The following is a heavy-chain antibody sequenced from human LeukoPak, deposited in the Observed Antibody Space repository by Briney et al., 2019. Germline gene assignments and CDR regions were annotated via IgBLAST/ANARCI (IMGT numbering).Heavy chain of an antibody. V-gene: IGHV4-39*01. Sequence: SETLSLTCTVSGGSISSSSYYWGWIRQPPGKGLEWIGSIYYSGSTYYNPSLKSRVTISVDTSKNQFSLKLSSVTAADTAVYYCARLGAGPTYYDFWSGYSSFYFDYWGQGTLVTVPS. CDR1: GGSISSSSYY. J-gene: IGHJ4*02. D-gene: IGHD3-3*01. CDR3: ARLGAGPTYYDFWSGYSSFYFDY. CDR2: IYYSGST.